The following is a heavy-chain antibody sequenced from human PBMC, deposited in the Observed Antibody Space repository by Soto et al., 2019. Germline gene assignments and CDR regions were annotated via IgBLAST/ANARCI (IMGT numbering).Heavy chain of an antibody. D-gene: IGHD3-9*01. CDR2: IYYSGST. Sequence: LSLTCTVSGGSISSGGYYWSWIRQHPGKGLEWIGYIYYSGSTYYNPSLKSRVTISVDTSKNQFSLKLSSVTAADTAVYYCARSTSDYSGYYYMDVWGKGTTVTVSS. CDR1: GGSISSGGYY. J-gene: IGHJ6*03. V-gene: IGHV4-31*03. CDR3: ARSTSDYSGYYYMDV.